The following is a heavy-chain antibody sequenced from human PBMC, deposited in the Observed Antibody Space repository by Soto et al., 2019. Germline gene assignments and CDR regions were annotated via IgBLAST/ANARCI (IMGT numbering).Heavy chain of an antibody. CDR1: GGSISDFY. Sequence: SETLSLTCSVSGGSISDFYWGWIRQPPGRGLEWVAYMYYSGSTKSNPSLKSRVNISVDMSKKEFSLKLSSVTAADTAAYHCARGFFDSSGPGVAFDIWGPGTMVTVPS. V-gene: IGHV4-59*01. J-gene: IGHJ3*02. D-gene: IGHD3-22*01. CDR2: MYYSGST. CDR3: ARGFFDSSGPGVAFDI.